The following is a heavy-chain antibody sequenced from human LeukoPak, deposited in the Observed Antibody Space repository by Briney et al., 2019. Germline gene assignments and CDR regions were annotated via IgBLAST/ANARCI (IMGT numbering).Heavy chain of an antibody. CDR3: ARDVGSDSSGGYYHYFDD. CDR1: GFTFSSYN. Sequence: GGSLRLSCAASGFTFSSYNMNWVRQAPGKGLEWVSSISSSCYMYYAESVKGRFTISRDNAKNSLYLQMNSLRVEDTAVYYCARDVGSDSSGGYYHYFDDWGQGTLVTVSS. J-gene: IGHJ4*02. V-gene: IGHV3-21*01. D-gene: IGHD3-22*01. CDR2: ISSSCYM.